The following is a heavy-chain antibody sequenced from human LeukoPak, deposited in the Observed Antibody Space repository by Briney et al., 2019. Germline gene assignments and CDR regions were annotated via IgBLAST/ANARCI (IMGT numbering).Heavy chain of an antibody. Sequence: PGGCLRLACAAHRHTVSRHWISSVRQTTGRGHGWEANIRQDGEEESYVHCGRGQFTIYIDNAKNSLYKQTDSLRDDRTSMYYCARNADYGDDYWGQGSLLTVP. CDR3: ARNADYGDDY. CDR2: IRQDGEEE. J-gene: IGHJ4*02. CDR1: RHTVSRHW. D-gene: IGHD3-16*01. V-gene: IGHV3-7*01.